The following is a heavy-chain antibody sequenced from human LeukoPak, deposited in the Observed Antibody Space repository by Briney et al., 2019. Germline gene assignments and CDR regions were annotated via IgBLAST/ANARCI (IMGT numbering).Heavy chain of an antibody. CDR1: GYTFTGYY. Sequence: GASVKVSCKASGYTFTGYYMHWVRQAPGQGLEWMGWINPNSGGTNYAQKFQGRVTMTRDTSISTAYMELSRLRSDDTAVYYCARGFRFGESEQVDFDYWGQGTLVTVSS. CDR2: INPNSGGT. J-gene: IGHJ4*02. V-gene: IGHV1-2*02. CDR3: ARGFRFGESEQVDFDY. D-gene: IGHD3-10*01.